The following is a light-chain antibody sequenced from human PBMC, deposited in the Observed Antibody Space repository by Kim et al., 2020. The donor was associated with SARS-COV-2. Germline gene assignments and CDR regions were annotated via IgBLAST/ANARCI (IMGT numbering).Light chain of an antibody. CDR2: QDS. Sequence: VSLGQAASITCSEDKLWDKYACWYQQKPGQSPVLVIYQDSKRPSGIPERFSGSNSGNTATLPISGTQAMDEADYYCQAWDSSTARFGGGTQLTVL. J-gene: IGLJ2*01. CDR3: QAWDSSTAR. V-gene: IGLV3-1*01. CDR1: KLWDKY.